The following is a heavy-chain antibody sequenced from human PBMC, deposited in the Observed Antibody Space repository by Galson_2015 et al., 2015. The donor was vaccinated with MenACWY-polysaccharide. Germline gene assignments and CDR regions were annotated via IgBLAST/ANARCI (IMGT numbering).Heavy chain of an antibody. D-gene: IGHD4-17*01. CDR3: ARVPDHGDSGIYFER. CDR2: IYYTGST. V-gene: IGHV4-31*11. CDR1: GDSISSGPSS. J-gene: IGHJ1*01. Sequence: SLTCAVSGDSISSGPSSWSWLRHRPGKGLEWIGNIYYTGSTYYNPSLRSRVTVTIDTSQNHFSLKLNSVTAADTAVYYCARVPDHGDSGIYFERWGQGILVTVSS.